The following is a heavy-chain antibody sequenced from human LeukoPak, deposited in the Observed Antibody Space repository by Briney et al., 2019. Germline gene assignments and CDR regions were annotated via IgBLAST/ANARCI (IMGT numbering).Heavy chain of an antibody. Sequence: ASETLSLTCTVSGPSIRNYYWSWIRQSPGKGLEWIGYIYSSGSTIYNPSLKSRVTISVDTSKNQFSLKLNSVTAADTAVYYCARGFASSWYYFDSWGQGTLVTVSS. V-gene: IGHV4-59*01. CDR3: ARGFASSWYYFDS. CDR1: GPSIRNYY. J-gene: IGHJ4*02. D-gene: IGHD6-13*01. CDR2: IYSSGST.